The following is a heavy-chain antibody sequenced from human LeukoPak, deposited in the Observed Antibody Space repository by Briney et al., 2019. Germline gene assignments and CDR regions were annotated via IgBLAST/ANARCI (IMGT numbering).Heavy chain of an antibody. CDR2: INHSGST. D-gene: IGHD3-22*01. Sequence: KASETLSLTCAVYGGSFSGYYWSWIRQPPGKGLEWIGEINHSGSTNYNPSLKSRVTISVDTSKNQFSLKLSSVTAADTALYFCATGPPTDYYDSSGFYYVFDYWGQGTLVTVSS. CDR1: GGSFSGYY. CDR3: ATGPPTDYYDSSGFYYVFDY. V-gene: IGHV4-34*01. J-gene: IGHJ4*02.